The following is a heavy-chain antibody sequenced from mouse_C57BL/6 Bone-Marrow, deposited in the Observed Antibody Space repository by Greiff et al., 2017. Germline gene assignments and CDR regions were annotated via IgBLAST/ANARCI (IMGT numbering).Heavy chain of an antibody. Sequence: EVMLVESGGGLVQPGGSMKLSCVASGFTFSNYWMNWVRQSPEKGLEWVAQIRLKCDNYATHYAESVKGRFTISRDDSKSSVYLQMNNLRAEDTGIYYCTPHYDFLFAYWGQGTLVTVSA. J-gene: IGHJ3*01. CDR2: IRLKCDNYAT. D-gene: IGHD2-4*01. CDR3: TPHYDFLFAY. V-gene: IGHV6-3*01. CDR1: GFTFSNYW.